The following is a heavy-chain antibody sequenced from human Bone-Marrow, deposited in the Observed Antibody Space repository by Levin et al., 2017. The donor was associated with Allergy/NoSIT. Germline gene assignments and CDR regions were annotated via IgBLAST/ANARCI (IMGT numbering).Heavy chain of an antibody. V-gene: IGHV6-1*01. CDR1: GDGVSTTSAT. Sequence: SQTLSLTCAILGDGVSTTSATWNWIRQSPSRGLEWLGRTYYRSKWIHDYAQFVRGRLTIDPDTSKNHFYLHLNSLTPEDTAVYFCARGAQVGIENWFDTWGQGTPVTVSS. J-gene: IGHJ5*02. CDR3: ARGAQVGIENWFDT. D-gene: IGHD1-26*01. CDR2: TYYRSKWIH.